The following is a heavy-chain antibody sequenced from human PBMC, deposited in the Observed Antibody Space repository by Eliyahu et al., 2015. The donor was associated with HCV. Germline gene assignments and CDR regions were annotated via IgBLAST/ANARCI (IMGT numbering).Heavy chain of an antibody. CDR3: AKGGFSGPDQIDAFDI. CDR1: GFTFSSYA. V-gene: IGHV3-23*01. CDR2: ISGSGGST. Sequence: EVQLLESGGGLVQPGGSLRLSCAASGFTFSSYAMXWVRQAXGKGLEWVSGISGSGGSTYYADSVKGRFTISRYNSKNTLYLQMNSLRAEDTAVYYCAKGGFSGPDQIDAFDIWGQGTMVTVSS. J-gene: IGHJ3*02. D-gene: IGHD6-19*01.